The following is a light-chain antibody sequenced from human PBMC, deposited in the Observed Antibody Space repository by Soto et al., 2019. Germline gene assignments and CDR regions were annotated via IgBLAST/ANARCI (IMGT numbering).Light chain of an antibody. Sequence: QSALTQPASVSGSPGQSITISCPGTISDVGGYNYVSWYQQHPGKAPKLIIYDVSNRPSGVSTRFSGSKSGNTASLTISGLQAEDEADYYCSSLTSTGPVVFGGGTKLTVL. V-gene: IGLV2-14*03. CDR2: DVS. J-gene: IGLJ3*02. CDR1: ISDVGGYNY. CDR3: SSLTSTGPVV.